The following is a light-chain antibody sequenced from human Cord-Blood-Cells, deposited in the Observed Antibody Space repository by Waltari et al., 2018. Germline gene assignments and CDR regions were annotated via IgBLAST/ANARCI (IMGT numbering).Light chain of an antibody. CDR3: CSYAGSSTWV. CDR2: EVS. J-gene: IGLJ3*02. V-gene: IGLV2-23*02. CDR1: SSDVGSYNL. Sequence: QSALTQPASVSGSPGQSITISCTGTSSDVGSYNLVSWSQQHPGKAPTLMIYEVSKRPSGVSNRVSGSKSGNTASLTISGLQAEDEADYYCCSYAGSSTWVVGGGTKLTVL.